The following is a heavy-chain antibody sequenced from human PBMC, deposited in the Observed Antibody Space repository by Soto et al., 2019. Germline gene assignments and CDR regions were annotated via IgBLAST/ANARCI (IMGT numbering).Heavy chain of an antibody. D-gene: IGHD3-3*01. CDR3: ARGRDYDFWSGYFYFDY. CDR1: GGSISSYY. Sequence: PSETLSLTCTVSGGSISSYYWSWIRQPPGKGLEWIGYIYYSGSTNYNPSLKSRVTISVDTSKNQFSLKLGSVTATDTAVYYCARGRDYDFWSGYFYFDYWGQGTLVTVSS. CDR2: IYYSGST. J-gene: IGHJ4*02. V-gene: IGHV4-59*01.